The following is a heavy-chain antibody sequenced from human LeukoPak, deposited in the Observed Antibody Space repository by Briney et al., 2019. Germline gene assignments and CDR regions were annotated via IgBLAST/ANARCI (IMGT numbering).Heavy chain of an antibody. Sequence: ASVKVSCKASGYTFTGYYMHWVRQAPGQGLEWMGIINPSGGSTSYAQKFQGRVTMTRDTSTSTVYMELSSLRSEDTAVYYCARARSMFGGVIVYYFDYWGQGTLVTVSS. V-gene: IGHV1-46*01. J-gene: IGHJ4*02. CDR2: INPSGGST. CDR1: GYTFTGYY. D-gene: IGHD3-16*02. CDR3: ARARSMFGGVIVYYFDY.